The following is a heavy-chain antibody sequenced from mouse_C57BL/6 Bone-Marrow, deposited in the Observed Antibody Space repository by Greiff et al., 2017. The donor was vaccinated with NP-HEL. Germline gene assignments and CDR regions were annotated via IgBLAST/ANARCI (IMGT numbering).Heavy chain of an antibody. CDR3: ARRYYYGSREPLFAY. D-gene: IGHD1-1*01. CDR1: GYTFTSYW. CDR2: IHPNSGST. Sequence: QVQLQQPGAELVKPGASVKLSCKASGYTFTSYWMHWVKQRPGQGLEWIGMIHPNSGSTNYNEKFKSKATLTVDKSSSTAYMQLSSLTSEDSAVYYCARRYYYGSREPLFAYWGQGTLVTVSA. V-gene: IGHV1-64*01. J-gene: IGHJ3*01.